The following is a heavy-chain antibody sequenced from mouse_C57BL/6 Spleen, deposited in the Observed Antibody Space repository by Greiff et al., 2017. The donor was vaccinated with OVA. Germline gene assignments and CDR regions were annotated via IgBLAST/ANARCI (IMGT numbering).Heavy chain of an antibody. CDR2: ISYDGIN. CDR3: AGDSSGYVDYFDY. D-gene: IGHD3-2*02. V-gene: IGHV3-6*01. CDR1: GYSITSGYY. J-gene: IGHJ2*01. Sequence: EVQLQQSGPGLVKPSQSLSLTCSVTGYSITSGYYWNWIRQFPGNKLEWMGYISYDGINNYNPSLKNRISITRDTSKNQFFLKLNSVTTEDTATYYCAGDSSGYVDYFDYWGQGTTLTVSS.